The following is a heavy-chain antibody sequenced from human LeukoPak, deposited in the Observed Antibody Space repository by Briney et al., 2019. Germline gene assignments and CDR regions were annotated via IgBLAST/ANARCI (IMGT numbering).Heavy chain of an antibody. CDR3: ARHGTGGIYRRPFDI. V-gene: IGHV4-59*08. J-gene: IGHJ3*02. CDR1: GGSMSSYY. CDR2: NYDSGST. D-gene: IGHD1-26*01. Sequence: KPSETLSLTCTVSGGSMSSYYWSWIRQPPGKGLEWIGYNYDSGSTNYNPSLKSRVTISVDTSNNQFSLKLNSVTAADTAVYYCARHGTGGIYRRPFDIWGQGTMVTVSS.